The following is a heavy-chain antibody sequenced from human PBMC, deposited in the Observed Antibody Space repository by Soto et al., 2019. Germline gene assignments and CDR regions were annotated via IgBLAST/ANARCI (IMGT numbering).Heavy chain of an antibody. J-gene: IGHJ4*02. CDR2: LSTTSFT. Sequence: EVQLVESGGGLIQPGGSLRLSCVASGFNVSSDYMNWVRQAPRKGLEWVSVLSTTSFTSYADSVKGRFTISSDSSKNTLYLQMNSLRVEDTAVYYCVRDSETSSSWSLDYWGQGVLVTVSS. D-gene: IGHD6-13*01. V-gene: IGHV3-53*01. CDR3: VRDSETSSSWSLDY. CDR1: GFNVSSDY.